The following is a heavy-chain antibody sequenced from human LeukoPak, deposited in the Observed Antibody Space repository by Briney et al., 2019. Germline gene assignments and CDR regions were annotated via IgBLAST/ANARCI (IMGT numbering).Heavy chain of an antibody. V-gene: IGHV1-2*02. J-gene: IGHJ4*02. CDR2: INPNSGGT. D-gene: IGHD3-10*01. Sequence: ASVKVSCKASGYTFTGYYMHWVRQAPGQGFEWMGWINPNSGGTNYAQKFQGRVTMTRDTSITTAYMDLSRLTYDDTAVYYCARGGTEASSGDYWGQGTLVTVSS. CDR3: ARGGTEASSGDY. CDR1: GYTFTGYY.